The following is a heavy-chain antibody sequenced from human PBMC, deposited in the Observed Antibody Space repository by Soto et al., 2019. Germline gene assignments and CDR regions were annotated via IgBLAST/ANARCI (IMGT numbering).Heavy chain of an antibody. J-gene: IGHJ5*02. D-gene: IGHD3-3*01. V-gene: IGHV4-39*01. CDR2: IYYSGST. CDR3: ARLLDEYSWFDP. Sequence: SETLSLTCTVSGGSISSSSYYWGWIRQPPGKGLEWIGSIYYSGSTYYNPSLKSRVTISVDTSKNQFSLKLSSVTAADMAVYYCARLLDEYSWFDPWGQGTLVTVSS. CDR1: GGSISSSSYY.